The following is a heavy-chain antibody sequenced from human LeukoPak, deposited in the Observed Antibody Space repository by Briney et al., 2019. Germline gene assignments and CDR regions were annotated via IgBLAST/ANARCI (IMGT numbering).Heavy chain of an antibody. CDR2: MNPNGGKT. Sequence: ASVKVSCKASGYSLIGYDISGVRQATGQGLEWMGWMNPNGGKTVYAQKFQGRITMTRNISLSTAYMELSSLRSEDTAVYYCARARAPSSHYYYMDVWGKGTTVTVSS. CDR1: GYSLIGYD. CDR3: ARARAPSSHYYYMDV. V-gene: IGHV1-8*01. J-gene: IGHJ6*03.